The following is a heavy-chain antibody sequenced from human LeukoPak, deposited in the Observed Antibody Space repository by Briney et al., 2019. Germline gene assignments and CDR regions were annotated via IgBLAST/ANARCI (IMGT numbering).Heavy chain of an antibody. CDR1: GFTFSNSW. Sequence: GGSLRLSCAASGFTFSNSWMSWVRQAPGKGLEWVANIKQDGSEKYYVDSVKGRFTISRDNAKNSLYLEMNSLRAEDTAVYYCATSQMSQRGGAWGQGTLVTVSS. D-gene: IGHD2-2*01. CDR3: ATSQMSQRGGA. V-gene: IGHV3-7*01. J-gene: IGHJ5*02. CDR2: IKQDGSEK.